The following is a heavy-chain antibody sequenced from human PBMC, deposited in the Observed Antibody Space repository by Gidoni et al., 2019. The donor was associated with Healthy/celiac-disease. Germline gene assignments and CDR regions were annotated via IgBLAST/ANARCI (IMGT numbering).Heavy chain of an antibody. D-gene: IGHD2-2*01. J-gene: IGHJ4*02. CDR1: GFTFSDYY. CDR2: ISSSGSTI. CDR3: ARVEGQYQLLIDY. Sequence: QEQLVETGGGLVKTMGYLRHSCGASGFTFSDYYMSWIRQAPGKGLEWVSYISSSGSTICYADSVKGRFTISRDNAKNSLYLQMNSLRAEDTAVYYCARVEGQYQLLIDYWGQGTLVTVSS. V-gene: IGHV3-11*01.